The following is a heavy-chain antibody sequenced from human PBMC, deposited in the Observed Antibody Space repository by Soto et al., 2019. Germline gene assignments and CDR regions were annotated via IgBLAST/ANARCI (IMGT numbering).Heavy chain of an antibody. D-gene: IGHD6-6*01. V-gene: IGHV5-10-1*03. CDR2: IDPSDSYT. J-gene: IGHJ5*02. CDR1: GYSFTSYW. Sequence: EVQLVQSGAEVKKPGESLRISCKGSGYSFTSYWISWVRQMPGKGLEWMGRIDPSDSYTNYSPSFQGHVTISADKSISTAYLQWSSLKASDTAMYYCARPRWGISIAAGGDWFDPWGQGTLVTVSS. CDR3: ARPRWGISIAAGGDWFDP.